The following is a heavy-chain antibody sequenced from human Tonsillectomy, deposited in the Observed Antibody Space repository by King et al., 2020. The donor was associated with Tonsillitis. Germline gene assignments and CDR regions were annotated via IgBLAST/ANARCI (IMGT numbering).Heavy chain of an antibody. CDR2: FDPEDGET. V-gene: IGHV1-24*01. J-gene: IGHJ3*02. Sequence: QLVQSGAEVKKPGASVKVSCKVSGYTLTELSMHWVRQAPGKGLEWMGGFDPEDGETIYAQKFQGRVTMTEDTSTDTAYMELSSLRSEDTAVYYCATASLYGDYVSPKPQDAFDIWGQGTMVTVSS. CDR1: GYTLTELS. D-gene: IGHD4-17*01. CDR3: ATASLYGDYVSPKPQDAFDI.